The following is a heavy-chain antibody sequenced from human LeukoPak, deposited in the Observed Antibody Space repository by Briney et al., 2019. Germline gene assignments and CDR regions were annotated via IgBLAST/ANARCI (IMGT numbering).Heavy chain of an antibody. J-gene: IGHJ4*02. CDR2: ISGSGGST. CDR1: GFTFSSYA. CDR3: AKTCSGGSCYFDY. V-gene: IGHV3-23*01. D-gene: IGHD2-15*01. Sequence: GALRLSCAASGFTFSSYAMSWVRQAPGKGLEWVSAISGSGGSTYYADSVKGRSTISRDNSKNTLYLQMNSLRAEDTAVYYCAKTCSGGSCYFDYWGQGTLVTVSS.